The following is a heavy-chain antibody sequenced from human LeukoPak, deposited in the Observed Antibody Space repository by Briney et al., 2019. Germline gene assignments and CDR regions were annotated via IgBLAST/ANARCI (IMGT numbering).Heavy chain of an antibody. CDR2: IYYSGST. Sequence: SETLSLTCTVSGGSISSYYWGWIRQPPGKGLEWIGSIYYSGSTYYDPSLKSRVTISVDTSKNQFSLKLSSVTAADTAVYYCARSSYDFWSGFIPQAPDYWGQGTLVTVSS. D-gene: IGHD3-3*01. CDR3: ARSSYDFWSGFIPQAPDY. V-gene: IGHV4-39*07. J-gene: IGHJ4*02. CDR1: GGSISSYY.